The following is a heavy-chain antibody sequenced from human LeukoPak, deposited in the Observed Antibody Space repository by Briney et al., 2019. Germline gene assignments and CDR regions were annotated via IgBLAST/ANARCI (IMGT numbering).Heavy chain of an antibody. V-gene: IGHV3-23*01. CDR1: GFTFSSYA. CDR2: ISGSGGST. D-gene: IGHD6-13*01. CDR3: AKAIAAAGKLFDY. J-gene: IGHJ4*02. Sequence: GGSLRLSCAASGFTFSSYAMSWVRQAPGKGPEWVSAISGSGGSTYYADSVKGRFTISRDNSKNTLYLQMNSLRAEDTAVYYCAKAIAAAGKLFDYWGQGTLVTVSS.